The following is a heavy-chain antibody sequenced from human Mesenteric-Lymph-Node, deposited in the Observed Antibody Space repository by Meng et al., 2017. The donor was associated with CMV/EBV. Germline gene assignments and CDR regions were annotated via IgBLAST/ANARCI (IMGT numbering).Heavy chain of an antibody. V-gene: IGHV1-18*01. CDR3: AREDFVVVPAAPYYYYYGMDV. J-gene: IGHJ6*02. Sequence: ASVKVSCKASGYTFTSYGISWVRQATGQGLEWMGWISAYNGNTNYAQKLQGRVTMTTDTSTSTAYMELRSLRSDDTAVYYCAREDFVVVPAAPYYYYYGMDVWGQGTTVTVSS. D-gene: IGHD2-2*01. CDR1: GYTFTSYG. CDR2: ISAYNGNT.